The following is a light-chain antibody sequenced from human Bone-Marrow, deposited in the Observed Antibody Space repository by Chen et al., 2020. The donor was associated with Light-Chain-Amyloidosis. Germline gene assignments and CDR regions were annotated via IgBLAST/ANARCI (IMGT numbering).Light chain of an antibody. V-gene: IGKV2-28*01. CDR2: LGS. CDR3: MQTLQTPT. Sequence: DIVMTQSPLSLPVTPGEPASISCRSSQSLLHINGYDYLNWYLQKPGQSPQLLIYLGSNRASRVPDRFSGSGSGTDFTLKVSRVEAEDVGVYYCMQTLQTPTFGQGTKVEIK. J-gene: IGKJ1*01. CDR1: QSLLHINGYDY.